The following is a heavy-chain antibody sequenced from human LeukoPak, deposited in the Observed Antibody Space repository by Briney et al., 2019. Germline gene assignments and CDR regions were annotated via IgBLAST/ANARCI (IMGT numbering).Heavy chain of an antibody. CDR2: IYSGGST. CDR3: AKLIDYDILTGYLAMDY. CDR1: GFTVSSNY. D-gene: IGHD3-9*01. J-gene: IGHJ4*02. V-gene: IGHV3-53*01. Sequence: GGSLRLSCAASGFTVSSNYMSWVRQAPGKGLEWVSVIYSGGSTYYADSVKGRFTISRDNSKNTLYLQMNSLRAEDTAVYYCAKLIDYDILTGYLAMDYWGQGTLVTVSS.